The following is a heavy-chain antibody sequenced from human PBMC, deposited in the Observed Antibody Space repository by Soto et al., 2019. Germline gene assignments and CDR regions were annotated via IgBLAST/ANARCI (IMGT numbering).Heavy chain of an antibody. J-gene: IGHJ5*02. D-gene: IGHD3-16*01. CDR1: GSSFTNND. CDR3: ARMETFGSLNWFDP. Sequence: EALVTGSCKASGSSFTNNDGSWVRQAIGQGLEWMGWMNPGSGDTGYAQKFQGRVTMTRDISIATAYMELSSLRSDDTAIYYCARMETFGSLNWFDPWGQGTLVTVSS. V-gene: IGHV1-8*01. CDR2: MNPGSGDT.